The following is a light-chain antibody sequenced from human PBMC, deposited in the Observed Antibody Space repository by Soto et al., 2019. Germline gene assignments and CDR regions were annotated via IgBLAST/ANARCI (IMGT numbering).Light chain of an antibody. CDR1: TSDVGGYNY. CDR3: TSYKNDRTVV. V-gene: IGLV2-14*01. Sequence: QSVLTQPASVSGSPGQSITISCTGTTSDVGGYNYVSWYQHRPDEAPKLIIYSVTNRPSGISNRFSGSKSGNTASLTISGLQTEDEADYWCTSYKNDRTVVFGGGTKVTVL. CDR2: SVT. J-gene: IGLJ3*02.